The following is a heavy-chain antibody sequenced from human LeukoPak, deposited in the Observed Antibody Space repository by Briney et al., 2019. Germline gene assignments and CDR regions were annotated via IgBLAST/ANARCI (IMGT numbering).Heavy chain of an antibody. V-gene: IGHV3-23*01. D-gene: IGHD3-3*01. J-gene: IGHJ5*02. CDR1: GFSFSDSA. Sequence: PAGGSLRLSRAASGFSFSDSAVSWVRHSPGEGLKWVSSTSDTGGRTYYADSVKGRFTITRDNSRNTVNLQMNSLRAGDTARYYCAKGGQDFDFWRFDLWGQGILVIVSS. CDR3: AKGGQDFDFWRFDL. CDR2: TSDTGGRT.